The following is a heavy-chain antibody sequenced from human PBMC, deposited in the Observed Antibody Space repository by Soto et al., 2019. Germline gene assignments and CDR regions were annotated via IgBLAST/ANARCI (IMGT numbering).Heavy chain of an antibody. Sequence: EVQLEESGGDLVQPGGSLRLSCAASGFTLSAYWMTWVRQAPGKGLERVANINRDGSKKSYLDSVRGRFTISRDNVVNSLYLQMASLRADDTDLYYCARDVSPGSSSLYLDAFDIWCQGTMVTVSS. D-gene: IGHD6-13*01. CDR2: INRDGSKK. J-gene: IGHJ3*02. V-gene: IGHV3-7*05. CDR3: ARDVSPGSSSLYLDAFDI. CDR1: GFTLSAYW.